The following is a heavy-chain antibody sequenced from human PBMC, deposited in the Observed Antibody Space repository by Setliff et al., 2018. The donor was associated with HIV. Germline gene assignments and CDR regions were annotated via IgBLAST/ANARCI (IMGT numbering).Heavy chain of an antibody. J-gene: IGHJ6*03. CDR2: IIPMSGVP. Sequence: GASVKVSCKASGYTFTSDYIHWVRQAPGQGLEWMGGIIPMSGVPKYAQKFQGRVTITADKSTSTAYMELSSLRSEDTAVYYCARNPEMAALNYFYYYMDVWGKGTTVTVSS. D-gene: IGHD6-19*01. CDR1: GYTFTSDY. CDR3: ARNPEMAALNYFYYYMDV. V-gene: IGHV1-69*10.